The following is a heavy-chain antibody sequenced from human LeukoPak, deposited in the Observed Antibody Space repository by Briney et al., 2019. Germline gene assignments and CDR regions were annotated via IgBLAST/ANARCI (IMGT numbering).Heavy chain of an antibody. Sequence: GGSLRLSCAASGFTFSSYGMHWVRQAPGKGLEWVAVISYDGSNKYYADSVKGRFTISRDNSKNTLYLHMNGLRAEDAAFYYLPTTAPPPLWFGELLPNFDYWGRGTLVTVSS. CDR3: PTTAPPPLWFGELLPNFDY. J-gene: IGHJ4*02. D-gene: IGHD3-10*01. CDR1: GFTFSSYG. V-gene: IGHV3-30*03. CDR2: ISYDGSNK.